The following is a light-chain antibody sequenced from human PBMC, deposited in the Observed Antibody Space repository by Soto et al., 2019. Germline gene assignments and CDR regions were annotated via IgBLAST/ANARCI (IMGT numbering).Light chain of an antibody. CDR3: MQVLQTPFT. Sequence: DIVMIQSPLSLPVTPGEPASISCRSSQSLLERNGYNYLDWYLQKPGQSPQLLIYLGSNRASGVPDRFSCSGSGTDFTLKISRVEAEDVGVYYCMQVLQTPFTFGPGTKVDIK. CDR2: LGS. CDR1: QSLLERNGYNY. V-gene: IGKV2-28*01. J-gene: IGKJ3*01.